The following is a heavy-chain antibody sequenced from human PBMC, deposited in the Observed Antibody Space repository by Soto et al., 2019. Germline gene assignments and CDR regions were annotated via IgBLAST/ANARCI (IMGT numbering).Heavy chain of an antibody. CDR2: INHSGST. CDR1: GGSFSGYY. CDR3: ARGSSYSSSLYLVPPRRFDP. J-gene: IGHJ5*02. D-gene: IGHD6-13*01. Sequence: SETLSLTCAVYGGSFSGYYWSWIRQPPGKGLEWIGEINHSGSTNYNPSLKSRVTISVDTSKNQFSLKLSSVTAADTAVYYCARGSSYSSSLYLVPPRRFDPWGQGTLVTVSS. V-gene: IGHV4-34*01.